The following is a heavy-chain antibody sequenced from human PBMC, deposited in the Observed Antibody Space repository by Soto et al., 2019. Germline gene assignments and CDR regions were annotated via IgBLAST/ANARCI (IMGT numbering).Heavy chain of an antibody. D-gene: IGHD1-26*01. J-gene: IGHJ4*02. CDR3: GRRWDGTSDY. CDR1: GGSISSYC. CDR2: IYYSGST. V-gene: IGHV4-59*01. Sequence: PSETLSLTCTVSGGSISSYCWSWIRQPPGKGLEWIGYIYYSGSTNYNPSLKSRVTISVDTSKNQFSLKLSSVTAADTAVYYCGRRWDGTSDYWGQGTLVTVSS.